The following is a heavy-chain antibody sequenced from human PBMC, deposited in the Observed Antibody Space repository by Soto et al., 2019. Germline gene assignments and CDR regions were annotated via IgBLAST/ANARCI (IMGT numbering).Heavy chain of an antibody. V-gene: IGHV3-15*07. CDR1: GFTFSKAW. CDR3: TPENVDTVMVGHDY. J-gene: IGHJ4*02. Sequence: EVQLVESGGGLVKPGGSLRLSCAASGFTFSKAWMNWVRQAPGKGLEWVGRIKSKTDGGTADYAAPVKGRFTISRDDSNTTLYLQMNSLKTEDTAVYYCTPENVDTVMVGHDYWGQGTLVTVSS. D-gene: IGHD5-18*01. CDR2: IKSKTDGGTA.